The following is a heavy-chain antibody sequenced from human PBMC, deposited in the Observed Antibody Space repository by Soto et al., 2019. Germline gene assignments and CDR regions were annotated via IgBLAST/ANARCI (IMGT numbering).Heavy chain of an antibody. V-gene: IGHV1-8*02. Sequence: ASVKVSCKASGYTFTGYYMHWVRQATGQGLEWMGWMNPNSGNTGYAQKFQGRVTMTRNTSISTAYMELSSLRSEDTAVYYCARGAFIAARHPPGDYYYGLDVWGQGTTVTVSS. J-gene: IGHJ6*02. CDR1: GYTFTGYY. CDR2: MNPNSGNT. D-gene: IGHD6-6*01. CDR3: ARGAFIAARHPPGDYYYGLDV.